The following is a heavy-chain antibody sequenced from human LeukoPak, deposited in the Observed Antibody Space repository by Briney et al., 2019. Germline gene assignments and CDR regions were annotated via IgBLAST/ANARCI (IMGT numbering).Heavy chain of an antibody. V-gene: IGHV1-2*06. J-gene: IGHJ4*02. CDR2: INPNTGAT. D-gene: IGHD6-13*01. CDR3: VRGGESSSWSYFDY. CDR1: GYTFTGYC. Sequence: ASVKVSCKASGYTFTGYCMYWVRQAPGQGLEWMGRINPNTGATNYEQKFQGRVSVTRDTSISTAYMELTRLTSDDTAVYFCVRGGESSSWSYFDYWGQGTLVTVSS.